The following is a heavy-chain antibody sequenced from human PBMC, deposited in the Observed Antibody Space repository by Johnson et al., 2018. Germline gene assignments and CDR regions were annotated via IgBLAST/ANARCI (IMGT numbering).Heavy chain of an antibody. V-gene: IGHV3-9*01. CDR2: ISWNSGSI. Sequence: VQLVESGGGLVQPGRSLRLSCAASGFTFDDYAMHWVRQAPGKGLEWVSGISWNSGSIGYADSVQGRFTISRDNAKNSLYLQMNSLRAEDTALYYCAKNGYSYHYYYYYMDVWGKGTTVTFSS. D-gene: IGHD5-18*01. CDR1: GFTFDDYA. CDR3: AKNGYSYHYYYYYMDV. J-gene: IGHJ6*03.